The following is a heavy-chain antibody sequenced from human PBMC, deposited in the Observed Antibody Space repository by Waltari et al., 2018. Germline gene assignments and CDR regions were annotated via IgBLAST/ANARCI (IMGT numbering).Heavy chain of an antibody. Sequence: EVQLVESGGGLVQPGGSLRLSCAASGFTFSTYTMNWARQAPGKVLEWISFISDAGGIIYYADSVKGRFTISRDNAKNSLYLQMNSLRDDDTALYYCTRSSGQDKWGQGTLVTVSS. J-gene: IGHJ4*02. V-gene: IGHV3-48*02. CDR3: TRSSGQDK. CDR1: GFTFSTYT. D-gene: IGHD6-19*01. CDR2: ISDAGGII.